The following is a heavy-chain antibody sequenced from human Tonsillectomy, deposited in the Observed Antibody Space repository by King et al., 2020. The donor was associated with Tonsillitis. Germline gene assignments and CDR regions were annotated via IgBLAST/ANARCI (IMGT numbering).Heavy chain of an antibody. CDR1: GFTFSTYW. CDR2: IKQDGSEK. V-gene: IGHV3-7*01. CDR3: ASYYDSSGSSGFDY. Sequence: QLVQSGGGLVQPGGSLRLSCAASGFTFSTYWMTWVRQAPGKGLEWVANIKQDGSEKYYVDSVKGRFTISRDNAKNSLDLQMNSLRAEDTAVYYCASYYDSSGSSGFDYWGQGTLVTVSS. D-gene: IGHD3-22*01. J-gene: IGHJ4*02.